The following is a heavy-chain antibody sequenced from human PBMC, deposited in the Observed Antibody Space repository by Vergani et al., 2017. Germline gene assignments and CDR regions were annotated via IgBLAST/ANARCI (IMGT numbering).Heavy chain of an antibody. V-gene: IGHV3-23*04. J-gene: IGHJ3*02. CDR3: AKVGRSEVAGTFGAFDI. Sequence: EVQLVTSGGGLVQPGGSLRLSCAASGFTFIMHAMSWVRQAPGKGLEWVSTLSASDRRTHYADSVKGRFTISRDNSKNTLFLHMNSLRPEDTAVYYCAKVGRSEVAGTFGAFDIWGQGTMVTVSS. D-gene: IGHD6-19*01. CDR1: GFTFIMHA. CDR2: LSASDRRT.